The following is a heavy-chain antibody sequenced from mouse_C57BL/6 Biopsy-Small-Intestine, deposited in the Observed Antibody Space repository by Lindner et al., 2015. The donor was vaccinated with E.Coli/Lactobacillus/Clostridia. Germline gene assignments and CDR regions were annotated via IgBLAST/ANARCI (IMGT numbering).Heavy chain of an antibody. CDR2: IFPGSDGT. CDR3: AKGDYGKSLFVY. CDR1: GYIFTSHW. V-gene: IGHV1-56*01. J-gene: IGHJ3*01. Sequence: VQLQESGPELVRPGDSVKISCKAPGYIFTSHWMQWVRQRPGQGLEWIGEIFPGSDGTYYNEKFKGKATLTVDTFSGTVYMQLSSLTSEDSAVYFCAKGDYGKSLFVYWGQGTLVTVSA. D-gene: IGHD2-1*01.